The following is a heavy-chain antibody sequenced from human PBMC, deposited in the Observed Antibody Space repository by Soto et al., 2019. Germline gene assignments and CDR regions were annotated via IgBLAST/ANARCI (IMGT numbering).Heavy chain of an antibody. CDR3: ARQHYYDSSGYYTWN. CDR1: GGSLRSNIYY. CDR2: VHYSGST. Sequence: SSETMSLTCSVSGGSLRSNIYYWGWHSQPPGKGLEWIATVHYSGSTYYTPSLKNRVTISADTSNNQFSLRLNSVTAADTAVYYCARQHYYDSSGYYTWNWGQGTLVTSPQ. D-gene: IGHD3-22*01. J-gene: IGHJ4*02. V-gene: IGHV4-39*01.